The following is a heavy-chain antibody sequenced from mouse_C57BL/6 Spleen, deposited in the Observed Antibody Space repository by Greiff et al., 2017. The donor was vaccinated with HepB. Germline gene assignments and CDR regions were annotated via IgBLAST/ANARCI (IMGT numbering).Heavy chain of an antibody. V-gene: IGHV14-1*01. D-gene: IGHD2-5*01. CDR1: GFNIKDYY. Sequence: VQLQQSGAELVRPGASVKLSCTASGFNIKDYYMHWVKQRPEQGLEWIGRIDPEDGDTEYAPKFQGKATMTADTSSNPAYLQRSSLTSEDTAVYYCTCSNYDFDYWGQGTTLTVSS. CDR3: TCSNYDFDY. J-gene: IGHJ2*01. CDR2: IDPEDGDT.